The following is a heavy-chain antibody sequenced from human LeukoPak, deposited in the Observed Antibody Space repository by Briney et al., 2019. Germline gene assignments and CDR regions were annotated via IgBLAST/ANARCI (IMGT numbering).Heavy chain of an antibody. Sequence: GGSLRLSCAASGFTFSSYSMNWVRQAPGKGLEWVSSISSSSNYIYYADSVKGRFTISRDNAKNALYLQMNSLRAEDTAVYYCARSSGYSSGWYGEFYYYGMDVWGQGTTVTVSS. D-gene: IGHD6-19*01. CDR3: ARSSGYSSGWYGEFYYYGMDV. J-gene: IGHJ6*02. CDR2: ISSSSNYI. CDR1: GFTFSSYS. V-gene: IGHV3-21*01.